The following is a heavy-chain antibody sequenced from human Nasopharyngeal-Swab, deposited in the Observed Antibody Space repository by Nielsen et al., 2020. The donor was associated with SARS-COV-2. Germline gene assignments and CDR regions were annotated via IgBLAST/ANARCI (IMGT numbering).Heavy chain of an antibody. CDR2: IYYSGST. CDR3: ARGIVGATDWGGWFDP. D-gene: IGHD1-26*01. J-gene: IGHJ5*02. V-gene: IGHV4-59*01. Sequence: RQAPGKGLEWIGYIYYSGSTNYNPSLKSRVTISVDTSKNQSSLKLSSVTAADTAVYYCARGIVGATDWGGWFDPWGQGTLVTVSS.